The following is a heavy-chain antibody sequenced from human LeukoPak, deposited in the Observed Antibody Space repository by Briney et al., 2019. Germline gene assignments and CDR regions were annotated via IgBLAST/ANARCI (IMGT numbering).Heavy chain of an antibody. D-gene: IGHD3-22*01. CDR1: GFTFSGYA. Sequence: PGGSLRLSCAASGFTFSGYAMSWVRQAPGKGLEGVSSISSSSSYIYYADSVKGRFTISRDNAKNSLYLQMNSLRAEDTAVYYCARDYFYDSSGYYGYWGQGTLVTVSS. CDR3: ARDYFYDSSGYYGY. V-gene: IGHV3-21*01. CDR2: ISSSSSYI. J-gene: IGHJ4*02.